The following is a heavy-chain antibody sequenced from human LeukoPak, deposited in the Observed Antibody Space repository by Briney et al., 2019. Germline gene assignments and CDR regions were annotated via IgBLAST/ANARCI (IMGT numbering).Heavy chain of an antibody. CDR2: IIPILGIA. Sequence: SVKVFCKASGGTFSSYTISWVRQAPGQGLEWMGRIIPILGIANYAQKFQGRVTITADKSTGTAYMELSSLRSEDTAVYYCAREGDPSGSYFYDYWGQGTLVTVSS. CDR1: GGTFSSYT. CDR3: AREGDPSGSYFYDY. V-gene: IGHV1-69*04. D-gene: IGHD1-26*01. J-gene: IGHJ4*02.